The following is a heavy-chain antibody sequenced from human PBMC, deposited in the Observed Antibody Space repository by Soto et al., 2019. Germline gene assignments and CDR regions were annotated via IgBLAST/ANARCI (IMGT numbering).Heavy chain of an antibody. CDR1: GYSFTSYW. V-gene: IGHV5-51*01. Sequence: PGESLKISCKGSGYSFTSYWIGWVRQMPGKGLEWMGIIYPGDSDTRYSPSFQGQVTISADKSISTAYLQWSSLKASDTAMYYCARRGAALYCSGGSCYLDYWGQGTLVTVSS. CDR3: ARRGAALYCSGGSCYLDY. CDR2: IYPGDSDT. J-gene: IGHJ4*02. D-gene: IGHD2-15*01.